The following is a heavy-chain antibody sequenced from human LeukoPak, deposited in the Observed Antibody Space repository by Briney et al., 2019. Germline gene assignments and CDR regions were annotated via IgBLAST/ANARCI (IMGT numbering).Heavy chain of an antibody. Sequence: SETLSLTCTVSGGSISSYYWSWIRQPPGKGLEWIGYIYYSGSTNYNPSLKSRVTISVDTSKNQFSLKLSSVTAADTAVYYCARKKPYDSSGYYGGLDAFDIWGLGTMVTVSS. CDR2: IYYSGST. J-gene: IGHJ3*02. CDR1: GGSISSYY. D-gene: IGHD3-22*01. V-gene: IGHV4-59*01. CDR3: ARKKPYDSSGYYGGLDAFDI.